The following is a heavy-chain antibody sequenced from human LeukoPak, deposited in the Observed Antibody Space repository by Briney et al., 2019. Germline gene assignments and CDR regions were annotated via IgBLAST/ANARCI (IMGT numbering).Heavy chain of an antibody. J-gene: IGHJ3*02. CDR1: GFTFSSYA. Sequence: GGSLRLSCAASGFTFSSYAMSGVRQAPGKGLEWVSAISGSGGSTYYADSVKGRFTISRDNSKNTLYLQMNSLRAEDTAVYYCAPSPFGGVIFRNDAFDIWGQGTMVTVSS. CDR3: APSPFGGVIFRNDAFDI. D-gene: IGHD3-16*02. V-gene: IGHV3-23*01. CDR2: ISGSGGST.